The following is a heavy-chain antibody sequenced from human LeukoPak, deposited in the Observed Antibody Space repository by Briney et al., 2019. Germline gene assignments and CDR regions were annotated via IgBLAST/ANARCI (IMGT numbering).Heavy chain of an antibody. CDR2: ISSGGNT. CDR1: GFIVSSNY. V-gene: IGHV3-53*01. D-gene: IGHD3-22*01. CDR3: AREVRGYYFDY. Sequence: PGGSLRLSCAASGFIVSSNYMCWVRQAPGRGLEWVSVISSGGNTYYADSVRGRFTISRDNSKNTLYLQMNGLRAEDTAVYYCAREVRGYYFDYWGQGTLVTVSS. J-gene: IGHJ4*02.